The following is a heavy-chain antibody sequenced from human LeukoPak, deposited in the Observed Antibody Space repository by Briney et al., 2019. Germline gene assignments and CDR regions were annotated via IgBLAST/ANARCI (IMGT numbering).Heavy chain of an antibody. CDR2: ISSSSNYI. CDR3: AREGLYSSSSTFDY. CDR1: GFTFSSNS. D-gene: IGHD6-6*01. V-gene: IGHV3-21*01. Sequence: GGSLRLSCAASGFTFSSNSMNWVRQAPGKGLEWVSSISSSSNYIYYADSVKGRFTISRDNAKNPLYLQMNSLRAEDTAVYYCAREGLYSSSSTFDYWGQGTLVTVSS. J-gene: IGHJ4*02.